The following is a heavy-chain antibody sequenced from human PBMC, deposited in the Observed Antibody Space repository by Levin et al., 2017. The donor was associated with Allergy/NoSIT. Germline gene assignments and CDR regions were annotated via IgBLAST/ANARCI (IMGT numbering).Heavy chain of an antibody. CDR3: AKDPGVGLRLGELSLRKGFDY. D-gene: IGHD3-16*02. Sequence: GESLKISCAASGFTFSSYAMSWVRQAPGKGLEWVSAISGSGGSTYYADSVKGRFTISRDNSKNTLYLQMNSLRAEDTAVYYCAKDPGVGLRLGELSLRKGFDYWGQGTLVTVSS. V-gene: IGHV3-23*01. J-gene: IGHJ4*02. CDR2: ISGSGGST. CDR1: GFTFSSYA.